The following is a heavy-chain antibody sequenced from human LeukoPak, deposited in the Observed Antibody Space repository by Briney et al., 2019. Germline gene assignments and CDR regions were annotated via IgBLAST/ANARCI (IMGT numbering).Heavy chain of an antibody. CDR2: IYYSGTA. CDR3: ARQASDYYYYYMDV. Sequence: SETLSLTCTVFATSISSSAYYWGWIRQVPGKGLEWIGSIYYSGTAYYNPSLESRVTISEDTSRSRFSLMLTSVTAADTAVYYCARQASDYYYYYMDVWGQGTTVIVAS. CDR1: ATSISSSAYY. J-gene: IGHJ6*03. V-gene: IGHV4-39*01.